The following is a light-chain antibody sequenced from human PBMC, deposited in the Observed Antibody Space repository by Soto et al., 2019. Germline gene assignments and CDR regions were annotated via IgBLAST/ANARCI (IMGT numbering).Light chain of an antibody. CDR2: GVS. CDR1: QRFKTKY. V-gene: IGKV3-20*01. Sequence: EIVWTQSPGTLSLSPGERATLSCRASQRFKTKYLAWYQQKPGQAPRLLMSGVSSRATGIPDRVSGSGSGTDVKLTISRVEPHDLAVYYCHQFGTSRLVTFGPGTKGDIK. CDR3: HQFGTSRLVT. J-gene: IGKJ3*01.